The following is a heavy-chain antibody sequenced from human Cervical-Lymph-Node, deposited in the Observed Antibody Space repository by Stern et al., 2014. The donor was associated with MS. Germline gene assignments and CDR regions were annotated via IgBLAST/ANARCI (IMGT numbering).Heavy chain of an antibody. CDR2: IFPRDSNT. D-gene: IGHD5-12*01. V-gene: IGHV5-51*03. J-gene: IGHJ4*02. Sequence: EVQLVESGAEVKKPGESLKISCEASGYLFDDYWIGWVRQMSGRGLELVAIIFPRDSNTRYSPSVQGQVTISGAKSISTAFFQWSSRKAADPAIYYCARSPATPSGYDRFDYWGQGALVTVSS. CDR3: ARSPATPSGYDRFDY. CDR1: GYLFDDYW.